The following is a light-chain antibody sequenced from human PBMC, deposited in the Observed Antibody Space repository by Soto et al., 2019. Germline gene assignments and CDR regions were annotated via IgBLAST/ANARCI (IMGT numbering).Light chain of an antibody. J-gene: IGKJ1*01. CDR1: QNIYSN. CDR3: QQYHNLWS. Sequence: IALTQSPATVSVSPGDRVTLSCWASQNIYSNLGWYQQRPGQAPRLIIYRASARPTGIPARFSGSGSGTEFTLTISSLQSEDFATYYCQQYHNLWSFGRGTKVESK. V-gene: IGKV3-15*01. CDR2: RAS.